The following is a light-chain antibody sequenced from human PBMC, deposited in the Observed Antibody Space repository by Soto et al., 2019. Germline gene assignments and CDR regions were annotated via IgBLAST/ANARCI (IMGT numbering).Light chain of an antibody. J-gene: IGLJ1*01. V-gene: IGLV2-14*01. CDR1: SSDVGGYNY. CDR2: DVS. Sequence: QSVLTQPASVSGSPGQSITISCTGTSSDVGGYNYVSWYQQHPGKAPKLMIYDVSNRPSGVSNRFSGSKSGNTASLTISGLQVEDEADYYCNSYTTSNTRQIVFGTGTKVTVL. CDR3: NSYTTSNTRQIV.